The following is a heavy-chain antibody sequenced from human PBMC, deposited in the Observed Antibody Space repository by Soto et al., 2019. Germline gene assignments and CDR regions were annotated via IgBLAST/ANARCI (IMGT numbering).Heavy chain of an antibody. Sequence: PGGSLRLSCAASGFTFSSYAMSWVRQAPGKGLEWVSAISGSGGSTYYADSVKGRFTISRDNSKNTLYLQMNSLRAEDTVVYYCVKDVLRYFDALDAFDIWGQGTMVTVSS. J-gene: IGHJ3*02. CDR1: GFTFSSYA. V-gene: IGHV3-23*01. CDR2: ISGSGGST. CDR3: VKDVLRYFDALDAFDI. D-gene: IGHD3-9*01.